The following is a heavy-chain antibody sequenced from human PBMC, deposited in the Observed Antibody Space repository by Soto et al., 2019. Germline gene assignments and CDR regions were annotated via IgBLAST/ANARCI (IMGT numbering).Heavy chain of an antibody. CDR2: IYWDDDK. D-gene: IGHD2-15*01. J-gene: IGHJ4*02. Sequence: QITLKESGPTLVKPTQTLTLACSFSGFSLSTSGVGVGWIRQPPGKALEWLALIYWDDDKRYSPSLKNRLTITXXTXKXXVVLTMTNMDPVDTATYYCPHFTARYCSGGSCYDCWGQGTLVTVSS. CDR3: PHFTARYCSGGSCYDC. V-gene: IGHV2-5*02. CDR1: GFSLSTSGVG.